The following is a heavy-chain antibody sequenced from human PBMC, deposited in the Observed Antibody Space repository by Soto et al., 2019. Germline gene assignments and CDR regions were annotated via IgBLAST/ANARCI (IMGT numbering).Heavy chain of an antibody. Sequence: GGSLRLSCAASGFTFSSYAMSWVRQAPGKGLEWVSAISGSGGSTYYADSVKGRFTISRENSKNTLYLQMNSLRAEDTAVYYCAKRRGYYYDHWYFDLWGRGTLVTVSS. CDR1: GFTFSSYA. V-gene: IGHV3-23*01. CDR2: ISGSGGST. CDR3: AKRRGYYYDHWYFDL. J-gene: IGHJ2*01. D-gene: IGHD3-22*01.